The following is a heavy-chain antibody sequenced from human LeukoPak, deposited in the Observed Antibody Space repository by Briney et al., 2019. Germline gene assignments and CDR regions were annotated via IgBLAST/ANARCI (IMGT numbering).Heavy chain of an antibody. CDR1: GFTFSNYA. V-gene: IGHV3-23*01. Sequence: QPGGSLRLSCVASGFTFSNYAMGWVRPAPGKGLEWVSGIGGDGIFYTDSVRGRFTISGDNSKNTLSLQMNSLRADDTAVYYCVKELAAAGNPAFDSWGQGIVVTVSS. CDR3: VKELAAAGNPAFDS. CDR2: IGGDGI. D-gene: IGHD6-13*01. J-gene: IGHJ4*02.